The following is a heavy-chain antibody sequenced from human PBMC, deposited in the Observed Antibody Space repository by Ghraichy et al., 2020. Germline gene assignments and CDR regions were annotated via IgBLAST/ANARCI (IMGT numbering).Heavy chain of an antibody. Sequence: GGSLRLSCAASGFTFSDYGMSWVRQAPGKGLEWVAGINWNGDTTAYADSVKGRFTISRDNANKSLYLQMNSLRDDDTAFYYCARDARGRNGTYDGFDQWGQGNLVTVSS. V-gene: IGHV3-20*04. CDR1: GFTFSDYG. CDR3: ARDARGRNGTYDGFDQ. D-gene: IGHD1-26*01. J-gene: IGHJ5*02. CDR2: INWNGDTT.